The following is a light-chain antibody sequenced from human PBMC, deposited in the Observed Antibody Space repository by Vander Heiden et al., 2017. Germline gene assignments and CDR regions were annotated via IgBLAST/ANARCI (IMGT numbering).Light chain of an antibody. Sequence: DIVLTQSPDSLAVSLGERASINCRSSQSLFYSSNNKDYLAWYQQKPGQSPKLLTYWASTRQSGVPARFSGSGSGTDFTLTITSLQAEDVAVYYCQQYSAIPITFGQGTRLEI. CDR2: WAS. CDR1: QSLFYSSNNKDY. V-gene: IGKV4-1*01. CDR3: QQYSAIPIT. J-gene: IGKJ5*01.